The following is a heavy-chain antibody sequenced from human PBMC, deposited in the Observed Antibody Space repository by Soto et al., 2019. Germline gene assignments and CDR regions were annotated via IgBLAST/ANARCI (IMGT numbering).Heavy chain of an antibody. J-gene: IGHJ6*02. Sequence: GGSLRLSCAASGFTFSSYGMHWVRQAPGKGLEWVAVIWYDGSNKYYADSVKGRFTISRDNSKNTPYLQMNSLRAEDTAVYYCAREDFWSGPPNYYYYYGMDVWGQGTTVTVSS. CDR1: GFTFSSYG. D-gene: IGHD3-3*01. CDR2: IWYDGSNK. CDR3: AREDFWSGPPNYYYYYGMDV. V-gene: IGHV3-33*01.